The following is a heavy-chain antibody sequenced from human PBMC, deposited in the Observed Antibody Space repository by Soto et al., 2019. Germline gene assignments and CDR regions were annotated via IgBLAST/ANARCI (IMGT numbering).Heavy chain of an antibody. CDR3: ARGHFDSGHGYDL. D-gene: IGHD3-10*01. CDR1: GHLFNNHW. J-gene: IGHJ5*02. Sequence: LGESLKISCKGPGHLFNNHWIGWVRQTPGKGLEWMGLIFTRDSETKTSPSFQGHVSFSVDNSINTVYLQWTSLKTTDTGIYFCARGHFDSGHGYDLSGKGTRVTVSS. V-gene: IGHV5-51*01. CDR2: IFTRDSET.